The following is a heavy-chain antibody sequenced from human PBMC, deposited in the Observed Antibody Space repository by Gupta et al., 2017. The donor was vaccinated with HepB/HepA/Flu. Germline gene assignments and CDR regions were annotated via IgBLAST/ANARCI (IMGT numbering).Heavy chain of an antibody. V-gene: IGHV3-20*04. Sequence: EVLLVESVGGVVRPGGCLRAACIASGVTVKDYGMSWVRQAPGKGLEWVSGINWNGNGKGYADSLKGRFTISRDTVKNSLYLQMNSLRAEATALYYCAMDEGGNKYGGLFYYRGHGTLITVSS. CDR2: INWNGNGK. D-gene: IGHD5-18*01. CDR1: GVTVKDYG. J-gene: IGHJ4*01. CDR3: AMDEGGNKYGGLFYY.